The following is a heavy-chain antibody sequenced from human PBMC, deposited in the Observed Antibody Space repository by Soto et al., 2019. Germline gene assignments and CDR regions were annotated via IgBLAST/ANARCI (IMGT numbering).Heavy chain of an antibody. Sequence: GGSLRLSCAASGFTFSSYAMHWVRQAPGKGLEWVAVISYDGSNKYYADSVKGRFTISRDNSKNTLYLQMNSLRAEDTAVYYCARDPRYYYGSGSYLDYYYYGIDVWGQGTTVTVSS. J-gene: IGHJ6*02. CDR3: ARDPRYYYGSGSYLDYYYYGIDV. CDR1: GFTFSSYA. CDR2: ISYDGSNK. V-gene: IGHV3-30-3*01. D-gene: IGHD3-10*01.